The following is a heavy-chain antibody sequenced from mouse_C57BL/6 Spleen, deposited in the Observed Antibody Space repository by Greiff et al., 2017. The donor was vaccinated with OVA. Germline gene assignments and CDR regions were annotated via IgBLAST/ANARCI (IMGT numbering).Heavy chain of an antibody. CDR2: IYPGDGDT. CDR3: ARSFITTVGELY. J-gene: IGHJ2*01. CDR1: GYAFSSSW. Sequence: QVQLKQSGPELVKPGASVKISCKASGYAFSSSWMNWVKQRPGKGLEWIGRIYPGDGDTNYNGKFKGKATLTADKSSSTAYMQLSSLTSEDSAVYFCARSFITTVGELYWGQGTTLTVSS. V-gene: IGHV1-82*01. D-gene: IGHD1-1*01.